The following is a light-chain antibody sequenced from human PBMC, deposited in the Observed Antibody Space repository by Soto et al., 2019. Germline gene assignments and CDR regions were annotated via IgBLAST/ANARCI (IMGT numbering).Light chain of an antibody. CDR2: GAS. V-gene: IGKV3-15*01. Sequence: EVVMTQYPATLSVSPGERATLSCRASQSVINHLAWYQHKPGQPPRLLSSGASTRANGIPARFSCSGSGTEFTLTISSLQSEDFAVYYCQQYNNWPQAFGQGTRVEI. J-gene: IGKJ1*01. CDR3: QQYNNWPQA. CDR1: QSVINH.